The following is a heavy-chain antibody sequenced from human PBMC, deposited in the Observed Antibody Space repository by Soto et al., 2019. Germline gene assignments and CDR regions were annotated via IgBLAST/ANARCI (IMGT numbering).Heavy chain of an antibody. V-gene: IGHV3-30-3*01. CDR3: ARAPSGSYHQFGY. CDR1: GFIFSSYT. D-gene: IGHD1-26*01. CDR2: ITYDGSNQ. Sequence: GGSLRLSCAASGFIFSSYTTHWVRQAPGKGLEWVGVITYDGSNQYYADSVKGRFTISRDNSRNMLFLQMNSLRPDDTAVYYCARAPSGSYHQFGYRCPGTLVTVSS. J-gene: IGHJ4*02.